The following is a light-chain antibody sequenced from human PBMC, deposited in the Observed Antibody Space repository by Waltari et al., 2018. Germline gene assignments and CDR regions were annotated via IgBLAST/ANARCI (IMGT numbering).Light chain of an antibody. CDR3: QQYNSYPLT. Sequence: DIQMSQLTSTLSASVVLRITITCRASQSISSLLAWYQQKPGKAPKLMIYKASSLESGVPSRFSGSGSGTEFTLTISSLQPDDFATYYCQQYNSYPLTFGGGTKVEIK. CDR1: QSISSL. V-gene: IGKV1-5*03. CDR2: KAS. J-gene: IGKJ4*01.